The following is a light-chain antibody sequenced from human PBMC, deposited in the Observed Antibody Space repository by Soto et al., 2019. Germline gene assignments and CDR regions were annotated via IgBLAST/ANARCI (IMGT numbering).Light chain of an antibody. CDR1: QSVRSN. CDR3: QQYNNWPPAT. Sequence: ETVMTQSPGTLSVSPGERVTLSCRASQSVRSNLAWYQQKPGQAPRLLIYDSSSRATDVPARFSGTGSGTEFSITISSLQSEDFAVFYCQQYNNWPPATFGQGTKLEIK. V-gene: IGKV3-15*01. CDR2: DSS. J-gene: IGKJ2*01.